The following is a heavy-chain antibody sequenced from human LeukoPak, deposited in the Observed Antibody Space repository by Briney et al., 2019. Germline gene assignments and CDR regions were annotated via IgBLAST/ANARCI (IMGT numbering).Heavy chain of an antibody. Sequence: GGSLRLSCAASGFTFSSYWMNWVRQAPGKGLEWVANIKQDGSDKYYVDSVKGRFTISRDNAKNSVYLQMNSLRAEDTALYYCARAVAENWFDPWGQGTLVTVSS. CDR1: GFTFSSYW. J-gene: IGHJ5*02. D-gene: IGHD6-19*01. CDR3: ARAVAENWFDP. V-gene: IGHV3-7*01. CDR2: IKQDGSDK.